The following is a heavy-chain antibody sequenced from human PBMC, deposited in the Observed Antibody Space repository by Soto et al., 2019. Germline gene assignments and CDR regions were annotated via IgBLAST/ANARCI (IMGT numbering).Heavy chain of an antibody. CDR3: ARHYCSSTSCYYYYGMDV. CDR1: GYSFTSYW. V-gene: IGHV5-51*01. J-gene: IGHJ6*02. D-gene: IGHD2-2*01. Sequence: GESLKISCKGSGYSFTSYWIGWVRQMPGKGLEWMGIIYPGDSDTRYSPSFQGRVTISADKSISTAYLQWSSLKASDTAMYYCARHYCSSTSCYYYYGMDVWGQGTTVTVSS. CDR2: IYPGDSDT.